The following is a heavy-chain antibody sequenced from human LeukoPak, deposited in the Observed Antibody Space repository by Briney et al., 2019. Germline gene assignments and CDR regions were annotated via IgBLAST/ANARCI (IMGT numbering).Heavy chain of an antibody. J-gene: IGHJ4*02. Sequence: GGSLRLSCAASGFTFSSYWMTRIRQAPGKGLEWVANIKQDGSEKYYVDSVKGRFTISRDNAKNSLYLQMNSLRAEDTAVYYCARDTGGGYSCYDCWGQGTLVTVPS. CDR2: IKQDGSEK. D-gene: IGHD5-18*01. V-gene: IGHV3-7*03. CDR3: ARDTGGGYSCYDC. CDR1: GFTFSSYW.